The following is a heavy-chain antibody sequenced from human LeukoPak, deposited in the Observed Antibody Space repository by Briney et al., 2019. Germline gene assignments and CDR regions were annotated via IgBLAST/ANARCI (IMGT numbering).Heavy chain of an antibody. Sequence: PGGSLRLSCAASGFTFSSYSMNWVRQAPGKGLEWVSAISGSGGSTYYADSVKGRFTISRDNSKNTLYLQMNSLRAEDTAVYYCAKELYYYDNPLFDYWGQGTLVTVSS. V-gene: IGHV3-23*01. CDR2: ISGSGGST. CDR3: AKELYYYDNPLFDY. D-gene: IGHD3-22*01. CDR1: GFTFSSYS. J-gene: IGHJ4*02.